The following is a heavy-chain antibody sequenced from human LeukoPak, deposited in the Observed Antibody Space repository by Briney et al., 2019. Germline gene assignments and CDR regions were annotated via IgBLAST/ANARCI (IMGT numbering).Heavy chain of an antibody. CDR2: ISSSSSNI. CDR3: ARDHGFGELYRDV. V-gene: IGHV3-48*01. Sequence: SVTLSCAASGLIFRNYSMNWVRQAPAKGLEGVSYISSSSSNIYYADSVKGRFTISRDNAKNSLYLQMNSLRAEDTAVYYCARDHGFGELYRDVWGGGTRVPLS. D-gene: IGHD3-10*01. CDR1: GLIFRNYS. J-gene: IGHJ6*03.